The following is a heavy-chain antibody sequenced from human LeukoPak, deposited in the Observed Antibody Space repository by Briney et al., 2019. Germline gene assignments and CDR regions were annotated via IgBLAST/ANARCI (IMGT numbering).Heavy chain of an antibody. J-gene: IGHJ4*02. Sequence: GASVKVSCKASGGTFSSYAISWVRQAPGQGLEWMGRIIPIVGIANYAHKFQDRVTISADKSTGTAYMEVSSLKYEDTAVYYCAGGVAAVAGTVQLDYWGQGTLVTVSS. CDR2: IIPIVGIA. CDR3: AGGVAAVAGTVQLDY. V-gene: IGHV1-69*04. D-gene: IGHD6-19*01. CDR1: GGTFSSYA.